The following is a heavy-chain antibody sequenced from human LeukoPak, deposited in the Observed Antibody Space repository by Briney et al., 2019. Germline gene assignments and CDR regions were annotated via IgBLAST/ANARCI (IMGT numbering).Heavy chain of an antibody. D-gene: IGHD3-22*01. CDR2: ISGSGGST. Sequence: GGSLRLSCAASGFTFSSYAMSWVRQAPGKGLEWVSAISGSGGSTYYADSVKGRFTISRDNSKNTLYLQMNSLRAEDTAVYYCAKCDSSGYYYPPFDYWGQGTLVTVFS. V-gene: IGHV3-23*01. CDR1: GFTFSSYA. J-gene: IGHJ4*02. CDR3: AKCDSSGYYYPPFDY.